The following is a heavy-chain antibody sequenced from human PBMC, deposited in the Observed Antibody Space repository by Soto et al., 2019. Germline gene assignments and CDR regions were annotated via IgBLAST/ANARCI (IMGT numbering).Heavy chain of an antibody. D-gene: IGHD2-8*01. CDR1: GYTFTRYG. J-gene: IGHJ6*02. CDR2: ISGYNGDT. Sequence: ASVKVSCKASGYTFTRYGISWVRQAPGQGLEWMGWISGYNGDTNYAQKFQDRVSMTIDTSTGTTYMELRSLTSDDTAIYYCAKNGQPPYYYYGLDVWG. V-gene: IGHV1-18*01. CDR3: AKNGQPPYYYYGLDV.